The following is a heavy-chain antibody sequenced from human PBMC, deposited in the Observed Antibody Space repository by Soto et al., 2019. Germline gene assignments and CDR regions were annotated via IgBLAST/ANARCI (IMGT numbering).Heavy chain of an antibody. D-gene: IGHD5-18*01. Sequence: GGSLRHSCAASGGTFISYAMSWVRQAPGKGLEWVSAISGSGGSTYYADSVKGRFTISRDNSKNQFSLKLSSVTAADTAVYSCARGIYSYAYHYWGHGTLVTVSS. CDR2: ISGSGGST. CDR3: ARGIYSYAYHY. J-gene: IGHJ4*01. CDR1: GGTFISYA. V-gene: IGHV3-23*01.